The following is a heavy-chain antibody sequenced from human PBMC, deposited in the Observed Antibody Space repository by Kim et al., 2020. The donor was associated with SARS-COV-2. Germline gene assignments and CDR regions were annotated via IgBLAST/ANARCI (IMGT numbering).Heavy chain of an antibody. V-gene: IGHV3-30*18. CDR3: AKDPKRSASGRLAYGMDV. J-gene: IGHJ6*02. Sequence: GGSLRLSCAASGFTFSTYGMHWVRQAPGKGLEWVAVISYDGSNKYYADPVKGRFTISRDNSKNTLYLQMNSLRAEDTAVYYCAKDPKRSASGRLAYGMDVWGQGTTVTVSS. CDR1: GFTFSTYG. CDR2: ISYDGSNK. D-gene: IGHD3-10*01.